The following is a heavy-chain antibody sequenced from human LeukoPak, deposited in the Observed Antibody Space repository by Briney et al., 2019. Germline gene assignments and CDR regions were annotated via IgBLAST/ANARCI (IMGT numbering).Heavy chain of an antibody. Sequence: GGSLRLSCAASGFTFSSYAMSWVRQAPGKGLEWVSAISGSGGSTYYADSVKGRFTISRDNSKNTLYLQMNSLRAEDTAVYYCAKDPRYCSSTSCYLDYFDYWGQGTLVTVSS. D-gene: IGHD2-2*01. CDR2: ISGSGGST. CDR1: GFTFSSYA. V-gene: IGHV3-23*01. CDR3: AKDPRYCSSTSCYLDYFDY. J-gene: IGHJ4*02.